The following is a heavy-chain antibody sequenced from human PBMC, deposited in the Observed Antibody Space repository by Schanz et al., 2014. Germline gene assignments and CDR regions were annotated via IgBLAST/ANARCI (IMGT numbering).Heavy chain of an antibody. V-gene: IGHV3-33*01. D-gene: IGHD2-15*01. CDR2: IWSDGSGK. CDR1: GFIFSNYG. CDR3: ARDRGYCSGGSCLTFDY. J-gene: IGHJ4*02. Sequence: QVQLVESGGGVVQPGGSLRLSCAASGFIFSNYGMHWVRQAPGKGLEWVAVIWSDGSGKYYADSVKGRFTISRDSPKNTLYLQMNSLRAEDTALYYCARDRGYCSGGSCLTFDYWGQGTLVTDSS.